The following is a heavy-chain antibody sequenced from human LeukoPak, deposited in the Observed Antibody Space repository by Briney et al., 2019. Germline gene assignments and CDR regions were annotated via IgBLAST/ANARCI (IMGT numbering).Heavy chain of an antibody. V-gene: IGHV3-7*03. CDR2: IQENGNAK. J-gene: IGHJ4*02. D-gene: IGHD6-19*01. CDR3: ARTGIAVADLDY. Sequence: GGSLRLSCAASGFTFSAYWMTWVRQAPGKGLEWVANIQENGNAKYYVDSVKGRLTISRDNAKNSLYLQMNSLRAEDTALYHCARTGIAVADLDYWGQGTLVTVSS. CDR1: GFTFSAYW.